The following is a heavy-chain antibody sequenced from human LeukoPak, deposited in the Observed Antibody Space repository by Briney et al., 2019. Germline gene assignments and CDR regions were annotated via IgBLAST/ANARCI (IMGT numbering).Heavy chain of an antibody. J-gene: IGHJ3*02. D-gene: IGHD2-15*01. CDR1: GFTVSSNY. Sequence: PGGSLRLSCAASGFTVSSNYMSWVRQAPGKGLEWVSVIYSGGSTYYADSVKGRFTISRDNSKNTLYLQMNSLRAEDTAVYYCARVGGRYCSGGSCYRDAFDIWGQGTMVTVSS. CDR2: IYSGGST. V-gene: IGHV3-53*01. CDR3: ARVGGRYCSGGSCYRDAFDI.